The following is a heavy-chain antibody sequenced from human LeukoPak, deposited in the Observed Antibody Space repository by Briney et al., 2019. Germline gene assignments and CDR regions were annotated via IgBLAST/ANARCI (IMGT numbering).Heavy chain of an antibody. J-gene: IGHJ5*02. D-gene: IGHD3-9*01. Sequence: PGGSLRLSCAASGFTFSSYAMSWVRQAPGKGLEWVSAISGSGGSTYYADSVKGRFTISRDNSKNTLYLQMNSLRAEDTAVYYCAKDGRYFDWYSDNWLDPWGQGTLVTVSS. V-gene: IGHV3-23*01. CDR2: ISGSGGST. CDR3: AKDGRYFDWYSDNWLDP. CDR1: GFTFSSYA.